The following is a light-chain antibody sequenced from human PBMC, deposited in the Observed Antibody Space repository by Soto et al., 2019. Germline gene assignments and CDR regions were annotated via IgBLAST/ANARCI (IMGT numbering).Light chain of an antibody. CDR2: GAS. CDR1: QSVSSN. J-gene: IGKJ5*01. V-gene: IGKV3-15*01. Sequence: EIVVPQSPATLSVSPGERATLSCRASQSVSSNFAWYQQKPGQAPRLLIYGASTRASGLPARFSGSGSGTEFTLTISSLQSEDFAVYYCQQYYNWPPRITFGQGTRLEIK. CDR3: QQYYNWPPRIT.